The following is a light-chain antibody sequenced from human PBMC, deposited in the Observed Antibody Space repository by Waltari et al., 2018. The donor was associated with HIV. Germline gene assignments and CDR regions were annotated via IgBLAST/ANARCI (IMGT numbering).Light chain of an antibody. CDR2: GAS. CDR1: RSVSSN. V-gene: IGKV3-15*01. Sequence: EIVMTLSPANLSVSPGESANFSCRASRSVSSNLAWYQQKPGQAPRLLIYGASTRATGIPARFSGSGSGTEFTLTISSLQSEDFAVYYCQQYNNWPLTFGGGTKVEIK. J-gene: IGKJ4*01. CDR3: QQYNNWPLT.